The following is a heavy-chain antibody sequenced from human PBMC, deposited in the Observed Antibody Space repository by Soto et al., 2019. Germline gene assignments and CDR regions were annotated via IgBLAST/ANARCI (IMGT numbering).Heavy chain of an antibody. D-gene: IGHD2-21*02. CDR3: ARVCYIEVVTASFDY. Sequence: GASVKVSCKASGYTFTSYGISWVRQAPGQGLEWMGIINPSGGSTRYAQKFQGRVTMTRDTSTSTVFMELSSLRSADTAVYYCARVCYIEVVTASFDYWGQGTLVTSP. J-gene: IGHJ4*02. CDR1: GYTFTSYG. V-gene: IGHV1-46*03. CDR2: INPSGGST.